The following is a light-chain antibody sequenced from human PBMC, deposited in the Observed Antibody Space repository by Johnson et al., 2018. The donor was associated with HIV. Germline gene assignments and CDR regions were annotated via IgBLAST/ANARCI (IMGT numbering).Light chain of an antibody. CDR3: GTWDRSLTPHYV. V-gene: IGLV1-51*01. J-gene: IGLJ1*01. CDR2: DND. CDR1: SSNIGNNY. Sequence: QSVLTQPPSVSAAPGQKVTISCSGNSSNIGNNYVSWYQQLPGTGPKLLIYDNDKRPSGIPDRFSGPKSGLSATLDLAGLQTGEEADYYCGTWDRSLTPHYVFGTGTRVTVL.